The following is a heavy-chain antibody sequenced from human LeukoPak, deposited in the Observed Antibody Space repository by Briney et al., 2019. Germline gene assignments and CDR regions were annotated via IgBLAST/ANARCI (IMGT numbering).Heavy chain of an antibody. V-gene: IGHV4-34*01. CDR1: GGSFSGYY. CDR3: AGGLGRATMVWYFDL. D-gene: IGHD5-12*01. J-gene: IGHJ2*01. CDR2: ISHSGST. Sequence: SETLSLTCAVSGGSFSGYYWSWIRQPPGKGLEWIGEISHSGSTNYNPSLKSRVTISVDTSKNQFSLNLSSVTAADSAVYYCAGGLGRATMVWYFDLWGRGTLVTVSS.